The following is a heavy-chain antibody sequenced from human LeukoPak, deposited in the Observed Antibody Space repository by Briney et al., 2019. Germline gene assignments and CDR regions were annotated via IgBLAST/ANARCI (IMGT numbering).Heavy chain of an antibody. Sequence: SETLSFTCTVSGGSISSYYWSWIRQPPGKGLEWIGYIYYSGSTNYNPSLKSRVTISVDTSKNQFSLKLSSVTAADTAVYYCARAHDYGDYGFDFWGQGTLVTVSS. J-gene: IGHJ4*02. CDR1: GGSISSYY. CDR3: ARAHDYGDYGFDF. V-gene: IGHV4-59*01. D-gene: IGHD4-17*01. CDR2: IYYSGST.